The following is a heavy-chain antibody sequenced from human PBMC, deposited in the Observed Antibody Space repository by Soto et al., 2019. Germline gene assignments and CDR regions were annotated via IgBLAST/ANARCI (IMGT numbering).Heavy chain of an antibody. CDR2: INNVGGTI. CDR1: GFAFGDYS. D-gene: IGHD6-25*01. J-gene: IGHJ5*02. Sequence: GGSLRLSCVASGFAFGDYSMNWIRQSPRKGLEWISYINNVGGTIFYADSVKGRFNVSRDNANHSLFLQMTALRAEERAVYLCARVEFGYPTNFTSWGRGALVNASS. V-gene: IGHV3-11*01. CDR3: ARVEFGYPTNFTS.